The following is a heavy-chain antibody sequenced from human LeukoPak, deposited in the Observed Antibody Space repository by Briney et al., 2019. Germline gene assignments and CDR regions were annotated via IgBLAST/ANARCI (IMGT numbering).Heavy chain of an antibody. V-gene: IGHV3-21*01. CDR2: ISSSSSYI. J-gene: IGHJ4*02. Sequence: PGGSLRLSCAASGFTFSSYSMNWVRQAPGKGLEWVSSISSSSSYIYYADSVKGRFTISRDNSKNTLYLQMNSLRVEDTAVYYCAREAEGGGNFDYWGQGTLVTVSS. CDR1: GFTFSSYS. D-gene: IGHD2-15*01. CDR3: AREAEGGGNFDY.